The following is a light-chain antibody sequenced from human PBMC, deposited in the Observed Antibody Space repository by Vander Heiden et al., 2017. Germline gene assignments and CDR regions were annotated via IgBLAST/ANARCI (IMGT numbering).Light chain of an antibody. CDR1: QSISSY. V-gene: IGKV1-39*01. Sequence: IQMPQFPSSLSASVDDRVTISGLASQSISSYLNWYQQKPGKAPKLLIYAASSLQSGVPSRFSGSGSGTDFTLTISSLQPEDFATYYCQQSYSTPWTFGQGTKVEIK. CDR2: AAS. J-gene: IGKJ1*01. CDR3: QQSYSTPWT.